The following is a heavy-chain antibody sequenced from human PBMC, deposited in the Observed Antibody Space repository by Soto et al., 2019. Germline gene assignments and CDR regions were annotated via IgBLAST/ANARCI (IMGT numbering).Heavy chain of an antibody. CDR1: GGSISSYY. CDR3: ARVYYDFWSGPNYYYGMDV. J-gene: IGHJ6*02. V-gene: IGHV4-59*01. CDR2: IYYSGST. Sequence: SETLSLTCTVSGGSISSYYWSWIRQPPGKGLEWIGHIYYSGSTNYNPSLKSRVTISVDTSKNQFSLKLSSVTAADTAVYYCARVYYDFWSGPNYYYGMDVWGQGTTVTVSS. D-gene: IGHD3-3*01.